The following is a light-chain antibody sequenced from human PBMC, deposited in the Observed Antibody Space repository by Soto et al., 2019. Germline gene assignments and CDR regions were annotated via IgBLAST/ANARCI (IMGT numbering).Light chain of an antibody. J-gene: IGLJ1*01. CDR1: SSNIANNY. V-gene: IGLV1-51*01. CDR2: HNN. Sequence: QSVLTQPPSVSAAPGQKVTISCSGSSSNIANNYVYWYQHLPGTAPQLLIFHNNKRPSGIPDRFSGSKSGTSATLGITGLQTGDEADYYCGTWDSSLRIYVFGTGTQLTVL. CDR3: GTWDSSLRIYV.